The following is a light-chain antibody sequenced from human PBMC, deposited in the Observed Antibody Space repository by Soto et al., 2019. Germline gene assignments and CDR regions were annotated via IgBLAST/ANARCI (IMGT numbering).Light chain of an antibody. V-gene: IGKV3D-15*01. CDR1: QSVSRN. CDR3: QQYNNWPFT. J-gene: IGKJ4*01. CDR2: GAS. Sequence: EIVMTQSLATLSVSPGERATLSCRASQSVSRNSAWYQQKPGQAPRLLIYGASTRATGIPARFSGSGSGTEFTLTISSLQSEDFAVYYCQQYNNWPFTFGGGTKVEIK.